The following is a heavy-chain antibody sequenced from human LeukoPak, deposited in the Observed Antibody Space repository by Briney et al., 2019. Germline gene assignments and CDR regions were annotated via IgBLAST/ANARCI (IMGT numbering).Heavy chain of an antibody. CDR2: INHSGST. V-gene: IGHV4-34*01. CDR3: ARGRGSRHPDNDY. D-gene: IGHD6-13*01. J-gene: IGHJ4*02. Sequence: SETLSLTCAVYGGSFIGYYWSWIRQPPGKGLEWIGEINHSGSTNYNPSLKSRVTISVDTSKNQFSLKLSSVTAADTAVYYCARGRGSRHPDNDYWGQGTMVTVSS. CDR1: GGSFIGYY.